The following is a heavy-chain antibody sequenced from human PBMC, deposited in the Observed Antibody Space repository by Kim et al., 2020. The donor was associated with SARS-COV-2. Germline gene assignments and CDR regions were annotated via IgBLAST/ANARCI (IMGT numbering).Heavy chain of an antibody. CDR2: IDVANTNT. J-gene: IGHJ4*02. CDR3: ARDGRSVDYYVDY. CDR1: GYTFTSYC. V-gene: IGHV1-3*01. Sequence: ASVKVSCKASGYTFTSYCLHWVRQAPGQSLEWMGWIDVANTNTHYSENFQGRVTISRDTSATTVYIELSSLRSEDTAVYYCARDGRSVDYYVDYWGQGTLVTVSS.